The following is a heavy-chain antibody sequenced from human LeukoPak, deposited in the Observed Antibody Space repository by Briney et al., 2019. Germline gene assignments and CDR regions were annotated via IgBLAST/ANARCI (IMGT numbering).Heavy chain of an antibody. D-gene: IGHD3-22*01. V-gene: IGHV4-30-4*07. Sequence: PSETLSLTCAVSGGSISSGGYSWSWIRQPPGKGLEWIGYIYHSGSTYYNPSLKRRVTMSVDTSKNQFSLKLNSVTAADTAVYYCARVMRSYYDSSAAFDFWGQGTLVTVSS. CDR3: ARVMRSYYDSSAAFDF. J-gene: IGHJ4*02. CDR1: GGSISSGGYS. CDR2: IYHSGST.